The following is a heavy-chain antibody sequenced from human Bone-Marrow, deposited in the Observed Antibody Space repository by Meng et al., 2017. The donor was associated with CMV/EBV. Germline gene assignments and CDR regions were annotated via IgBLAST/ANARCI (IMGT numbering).Heavy chain of an antibody. CDR2: IYSGGSST. CDR3: ATASTVTTHPPDYYYYYGMDV. V-gene: IGHV3-23*03. Sequence: GESLKISCAASGFTFSSYAMSWVRQAPGKGLEWVSVIYSGGSSTYYADSVKGRFTISRDNSKNTLYLQMNSLRAEDTAVYYCATASTVTTHPPDYYYYYGMDVWGQGTTVIVSS. CDR1: GFTFSSYA. J-gene: IGHJ6*02. D-gene: IGHD4-17*01.